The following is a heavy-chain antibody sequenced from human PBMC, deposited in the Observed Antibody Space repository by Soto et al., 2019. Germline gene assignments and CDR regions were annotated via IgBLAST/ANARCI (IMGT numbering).Heavy chain of an antibody. V-gene: IGHV1-69*13. Sequence: GASVKVSCKASGGTFSSYAISWVRQAPGQGLEWMGGIIPIFGTANYAQKFQGRVTITADESTSTAYMELSSLRSEDTAVYYCARDRGITGTIAEPLYYYYYGMDVWGQGTTVTVS. CDR2: IIPIFGTA. D-gene: IGHD1-7*01. CDR3: ARDRGITGTIAEPLYYYYYGMDV. J-gene: IGHJ6*02. CDR1: GGTFSSYA.